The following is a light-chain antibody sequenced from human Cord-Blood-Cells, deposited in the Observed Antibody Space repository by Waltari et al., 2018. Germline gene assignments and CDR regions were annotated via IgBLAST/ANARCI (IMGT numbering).Light chain of an antibody. J-gene: IGKJ1*01. CDR3: QEDGSSQT. CDR1: QSVSSSY. Sequence: EIVLTQSPGTLSLSPGERATLSCRASQSVSSSYLAWYQQKPGQAPRLLIYSASSRATGIPVRCSGSGYGLDCTRTISRLEPKDFAEYYCQEDGSSQTYGQGTKVQVK. V-gene: IGKV3-20*01. CDR2: SAS.